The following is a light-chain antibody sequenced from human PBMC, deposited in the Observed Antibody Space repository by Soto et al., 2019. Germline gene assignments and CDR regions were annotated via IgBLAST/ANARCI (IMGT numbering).Light chain of an antibody. CDR3: SSHAGSNNLV. V-gene: IGLV2-11*01. Sequence: QSVLTQPRSVSGSPGQSVTISCTGTSSDIGGYNYVSWYQQHPGKAPELIIFDVTKRPSGVPVRFSGSKSGNTASLTVSGLQAEDEADYYCSSHAGSNNLVFGGGTKLTVL. J-gene: IGLJ3*02. CDR2: DVT. CDR1: SSDIGGYNY.